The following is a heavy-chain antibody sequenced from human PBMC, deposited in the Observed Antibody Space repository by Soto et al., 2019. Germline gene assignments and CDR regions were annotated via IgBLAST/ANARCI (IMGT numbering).Heavy chain of an antibody. Sequence: GGSLRLSCAASGFTFSSYAMSWVRQAPGKGLEWVSGISGSGSSTYYADSVKGRFTISRDNSKNTLYLQMNSLRAEDTAVYYCAKERSSGWSFDYWGQGTLVTVSS. CDR2: ISGSGSST. CDR1: GFTFSSYA. CDR3: AKERSSGWSFDY. V-gene: IGHV3-23*01. D-gene: IGHD6-19*01. J-gene: IGHJ4*02.